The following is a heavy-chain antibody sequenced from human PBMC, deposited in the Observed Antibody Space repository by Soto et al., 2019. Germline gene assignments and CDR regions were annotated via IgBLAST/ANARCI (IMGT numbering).Heavy chain of an antibody. D-gene: IGHD3-3*01. V-gene: IGHV4-61*01. CDR1: GGSVSSGSYY. J-gene: IGHJ4*02. CDR3: ARGQAFWTGHYRMSYYFDY. Sequence: QVQLQESGPGLVKPSETLSLTCTVSGGSVSSGSYYWSWIRQPPGKGLEYIGYLFYSGSTNYDPSLKSRVTISVDTPKNQFSLKLTSVTAADTAVYYCARGQAFWTGHYRMSYYFDYWGQGTLVTVSS. CDR2: LFYSGST.